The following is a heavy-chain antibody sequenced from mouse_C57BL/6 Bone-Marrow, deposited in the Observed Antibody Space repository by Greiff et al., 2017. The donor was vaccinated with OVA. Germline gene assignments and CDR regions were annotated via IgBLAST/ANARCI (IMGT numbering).Heavy chain of an antibody. Sequence: EVMLVESGAGLVKPGGSLKLSCAASGFTFSSYAMSWVRQTPGKRLEWVAYISSGGDYIYYEETVKGRFTFSRDTARNTLYLQMSSLTSKGTSMYYWTRVGAKYCGAAWFAYWGQGTLVTVSA. CDR3: TRVGAKYCGAAWFAY. V-gene: IGHV5-9-1*02. CDR1: GFTFSSYA. CDR2: ISSGGDYI. D-gene: IGHD5-1-1*01. J-gene: IGHJ3*01.